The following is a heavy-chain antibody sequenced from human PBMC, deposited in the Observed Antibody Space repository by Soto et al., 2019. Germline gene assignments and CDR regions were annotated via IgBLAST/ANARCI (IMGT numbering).Heavy chain of an antibody. V-gene: IGHV3-21*01. CDR2: ISSSSSYI. J-gene: IGHJ4*02. CDR3: ARGLVLRFLEWSSPLGY. D-gene: IGHD3-3*01. CDR1: GFTFSSYS. Sequence: EVQLVESGGGLVKPGGSLRLSCAASGFTFSSYSMNWVRQAPGKGLEWVSSISSSSSYIYYADSVKGRFTISRDNAKNSLYLQMNSLRAEDTAVYYCARGLVLRFLEWSSPLGYWGQGTLVTVSS.